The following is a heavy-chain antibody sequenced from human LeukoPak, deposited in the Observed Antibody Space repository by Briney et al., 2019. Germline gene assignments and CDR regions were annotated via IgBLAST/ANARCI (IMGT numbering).Heavy chain of an antibody. CDR2: INHSGST. CDR3: ARVYYYGSAPDY. Sequence: SETLSLTCAVYGGSFSGYYWSWIRQPPGKGLEWIGEINHSGSTNYNPSLKSRVTISVDTSKNQFSLKLRSVTAADTAVYYCARVYYYGSAPDYWGQGTLVTVSS. D-gene: IGHD3-10*01. V-gene: IGHV4-34*01. J-gene: IGHJ4*02. CDR1: GGSFSGYY.